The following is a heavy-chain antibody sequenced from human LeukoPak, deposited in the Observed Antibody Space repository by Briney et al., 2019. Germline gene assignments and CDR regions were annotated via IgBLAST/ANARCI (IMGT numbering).Heavy chain of an antibody. V-gene: IGHV1-18*01. CDR1: GYTFTSYG. Sequence: ASVKVSCKASGYTFTSYGISWVRQAPGQGLEWMGWISAYNGNTNYAQKLQGRVTMTTDTSTSTAYMELRSLRSDDTAVYYCARVYGITGTTARREPFDYWGRGTLVTVSS. CDR2: ISAYNGNT. CDR3: ARVYGITGTTARREPFDY. J-gene: IGHJ4*02. D-gene: IGHD1-7*01.